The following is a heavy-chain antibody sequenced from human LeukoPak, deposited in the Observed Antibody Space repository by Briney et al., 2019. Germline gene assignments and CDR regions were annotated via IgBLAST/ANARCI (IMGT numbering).Heavy chain of an antibody. J-gene: IGHJ4*02. V-gene: IGHV3-21*06. CDR1: GFTFDDYG. D-gene: IGHD6-13*01. CDR3: ASDSSSWYNFDY. CDR2: ISSSSSDI. Sequence: GGSLRLSCAASGFTFDDYGMSWVRQAPGKGLEWVSSISSSSSDIYYADSMKGRFTISRDNAKNSMYLQMNSLRAEDTAVYYCASDSSSWYNFDYWGQGTLVTVSS.